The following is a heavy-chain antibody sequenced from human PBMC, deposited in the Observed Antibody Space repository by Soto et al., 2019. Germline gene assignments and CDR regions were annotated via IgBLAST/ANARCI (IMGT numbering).Heavy chain of an antibody. CDR1: GFTFEIYT. J-gene: IGHJ4*02. Sequence: EVQLVESGGGLVQPGGSLRLSCAASGFTFEIYTMNWVRQAPGKGLEWLSFISASGSLVSYADSVKGRFTISRDNAKNSLYLQMDSLRADDTAGFYCVRDHLWAFDYWGQGTLVTVSS. CDR3: VRDHLWAFDY. D-gene: IGHD1-26*01. V-gene: IGHV3-48*04. CDR2: ISASGSLV.